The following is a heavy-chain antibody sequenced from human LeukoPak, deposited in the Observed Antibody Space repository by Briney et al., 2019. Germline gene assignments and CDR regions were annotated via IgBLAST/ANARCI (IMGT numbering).Heavy chain of an antibody. V-gene: IGHV3-64*02. J-gene: IGHJ4*02. CDR1: GFPFSAYY. CDR2: ISDNGGST. Sequence: GGSLRLSCAASGFPFSAYYMHWVRQAPGKGLEYVSAISDNGGSTFYADSVKGRFTISRDNSRNTLYLQMGSLRADDMGVYYCARGNNYAYDYWSQGTLVTVSS. CDR3: ARGNNYAYDY. D-gene: IGHD5-18*01.